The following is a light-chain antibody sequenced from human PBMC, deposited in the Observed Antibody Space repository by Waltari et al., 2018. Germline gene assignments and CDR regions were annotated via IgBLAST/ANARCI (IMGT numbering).Light chain of an antibody. CDR1: KLEDKY. V-gene: IGLV3-1*01. CDR2: QYS. Sequence: YELTQPPSVSVSPGQTVSITCSGGKLEDKYVCWYQQKTGQSPVLVMHQYSRRPSGIPEGFSGASAGNTATLTISGTQAMDEADYYCQAWDSISDVVFGGGTRLTVL. CDR3: QAWDSISDVV. J-gene: IGLJ2*01.